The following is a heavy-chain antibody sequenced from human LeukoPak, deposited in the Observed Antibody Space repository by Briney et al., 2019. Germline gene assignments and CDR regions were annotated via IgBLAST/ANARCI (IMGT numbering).Heavy chain of an antibody. CDR1: GFTLSSYW. V-gene: IGHV3-74*01. D-gene: IGHD5-24*01. J-gene: IGHJ4*02. CDR2: INSDGSST. Sequence: PGGSLRLSCAASGFTLSSYWMHWVRQAPGKGLVWVSRINSDGSSTTYADSVKGRFTISRDNAKNSLYLQMSSLRVEDTAVYYCARLRSLDQWGQGTLVTVSS. CDR3: ARLRSLDQ.